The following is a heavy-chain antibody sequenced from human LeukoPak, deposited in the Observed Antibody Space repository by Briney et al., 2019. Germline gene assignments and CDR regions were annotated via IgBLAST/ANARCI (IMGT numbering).Heavy chain of an antibody. J-gene: IGHJ1*01. V-gene: IGHV4-4*02. CDR3: AKSPIAAAGIDYFQY. D-gene: IGHD6-13*01. CDR1: GGSISSNNW. CDR2: IFHGGST. Sequence: SGTLSLTCAVSGGSISSNNWWSWVRQPPGRGLEWIGEIFHGGSTNYSPSLKSRVTLSLDKSTNQFSLRLTSVTAADTAVYYCAKSPIAAAGIDYFQYWGQGTLVTVSS.